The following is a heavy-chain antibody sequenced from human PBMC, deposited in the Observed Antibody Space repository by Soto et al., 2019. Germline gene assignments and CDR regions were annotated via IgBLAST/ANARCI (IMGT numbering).Heavy chain of an antibody. Sequence: PSETVSLTCTVSGGSISGYFWSWIRQPAGKGLDWIGRIYSSGSTNYNPSLNSRITMSVDTSKNQFSLKLSSVSAADTAVYYCARAYDSNGNHAFDIWGQGTLVTVSS. CDR1: GGSISGYF. J-gene: IGHJ3*02. V-gene: IGHV4-4*07. CDR2: IYSSGST. D-gene: IGHD3-22*01. CDR3: ARAYDSNGNHAFDI.